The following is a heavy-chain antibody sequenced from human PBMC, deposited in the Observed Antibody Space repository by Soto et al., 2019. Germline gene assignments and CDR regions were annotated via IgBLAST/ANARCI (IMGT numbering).Heavy chain of an antibody. Sequence: GGPLRLSCAASGFTFSSYWMSWVRQAPGKGLEWVANIKQDGSEKYYVDSVKGRFTISRDNAKNSLYLQMNSLRAEDTAVYYCARDIGAIYSDYWGQGTLVTVSS. J-gene: IGHJ4*02. CDR3: ARDIGAIYSDY. CDR2: IKQDGSEK. CDR1: GFTFSSYW. D-gene: IGHD1-26*01. V-gene: IGHV3-7*03.